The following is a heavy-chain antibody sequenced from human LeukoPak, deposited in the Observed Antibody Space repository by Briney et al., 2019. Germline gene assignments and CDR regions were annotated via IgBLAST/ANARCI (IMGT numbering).Heavy chain of an antibody. CDR3: ARQYSYGYFFDI. CDR1: GGSFSGYY. V-gene: IGHV4-34*01. D-gene: IGHD5-18*01. J-gene: IGHJ3*02. Sequence: AGTLSLTCAVSGGSFSGYYWGWIRQAPGKGLEWVGGICDSGSTCYNPAPERRHTIIVDTSNNHFSLKLSSVTAADTAVYYCARQYSYGYFFDIWGQGTMVTVSS. CDR2: ICDSGST.